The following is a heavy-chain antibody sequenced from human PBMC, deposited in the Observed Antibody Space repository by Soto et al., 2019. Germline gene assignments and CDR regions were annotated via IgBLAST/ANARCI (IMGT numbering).Heavy chain of an antibody. Sequence: QVPLVQSGAEVKKPGASVKVSCKASGYTFTSYGISWVRQAPGQGLEWLGWISAYNGNTNYAQKLQGRVTMTTDTCSMTADMGLRCLRSCDTSVYYCARFFTYYDFCSGYRSLNWLDPWCQGTLVTVSS. CDR1: GYTFTSYG. J-gene: IGHJ5*02. CDR3: ARFFTYYDFCSGYRSLNWLDP. D-gene: IGHD3-3*01. V-gene: IGHV1-18*01. CDR2: ISAYNGNT.